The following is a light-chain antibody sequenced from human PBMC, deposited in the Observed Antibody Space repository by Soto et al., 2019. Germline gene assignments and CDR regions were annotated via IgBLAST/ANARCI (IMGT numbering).Light chain of an antibody. CDR1: SSNIGAGYN. J-gene: IGLJ3*02. Sequence: QLVLTQPTSVSGAPGQRVTISCTGSSSNIGAGYNVHWYRQLPGTAPRLLIYGNSNRPSGVPDRFSGSKSGTSASLAITGLQAEDEADYFCQSYDSSLSTWVFGGGTKLTVL. V-gene: IGLV1-40*01. CDR2: GNS. CDR3: QSYDSSLSTWV.